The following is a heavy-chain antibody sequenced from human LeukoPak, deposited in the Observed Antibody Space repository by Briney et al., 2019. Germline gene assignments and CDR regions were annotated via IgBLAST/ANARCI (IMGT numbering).Heavy chain of an antibody. D-gene: IGHD6-13*01. J-gene: IGHJ3*02. Sequence: SETLSLTCTVSGGSISSGSYYWSWIRQPAGKGLEWIGRIYTSGSTNYKPSLKSRVTISLDTSKNQFSLKLSSVTAADTAVYYCARDKGCSSKLDAFDIWGQGTMVTVSS. V-gene: IGHV4-61*02. CDR2: IYTSGST. CDR3: ARDKGCSSKLDAFDI. CDR1: GGSISSGSYY.